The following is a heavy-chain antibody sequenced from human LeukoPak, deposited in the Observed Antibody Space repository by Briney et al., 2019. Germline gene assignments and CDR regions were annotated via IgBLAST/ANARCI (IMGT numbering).Heavy chain of an antibody. Sequence: ASVKVSCKASGGTFSSYAISWVRQAPGQGLEWMGWISGYNNYTNYAQKVQGRVTMTTDTSTSTAYMELRSLRSDDTAVYYCARDLPTAGNSYYGMDVWGQGTTVTVSS. CDR2: ISGYNNYT. V-gene: IGHV1-18*01. CDR1: GGTFSSYA. CDR3: ARDLPTAGNSYYGMDV. D-gene: IGHD6-13*01. J-gene: IGHJ6*02.